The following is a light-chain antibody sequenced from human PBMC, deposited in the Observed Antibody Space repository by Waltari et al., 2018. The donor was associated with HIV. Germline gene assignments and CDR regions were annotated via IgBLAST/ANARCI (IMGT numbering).Light chain of an antibody. CDR1: HSVSTY. CDR3: QQRTNWPQNT. V-gene: IGKV3-11*01. Sequence: EIVLTQSPATLSLSPGERATLACRASHSVSTYLAWYQQKLGQPPRLLIHDASNRATGIPPRFSGSGSGTDFTLTISSLEPEDFAVYYCQQRTNWPQNTFGGGTKVEIK. CDR2: DAS. J-gene: IGKJ4*01.